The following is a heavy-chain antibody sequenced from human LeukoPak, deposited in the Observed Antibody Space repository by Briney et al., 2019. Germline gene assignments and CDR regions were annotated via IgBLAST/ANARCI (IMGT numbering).Heavy chain of an antibody. CDR1: GFTLSSSA. V-gene: IGHV3-23*01. CDR3: ASRGYSYGYKDY. J-gene: IGHJ4*02. Sequence: PGGSLRLSCAASGFTLSSSAMSWVRQVPGKGLEWVSGISASGGSKYYADSVKGRFTISRDNSKNTLYLQMNSLRAEDTAVYYCASRGYSYGYKDYWGQGTLVTVSS. CDR2: ISASGGSK. D-gene: IGHD5-18*01.